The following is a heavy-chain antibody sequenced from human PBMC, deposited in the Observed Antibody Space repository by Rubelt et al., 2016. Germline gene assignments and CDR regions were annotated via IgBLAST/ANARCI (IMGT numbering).Heavy chain of an antibody. CDR2: IHQDGGEK. CDR1: GFSFSRYW. D-gene: IGHD1-26*01. J-gene: IGHJ3*02. CDR3: PRASGSYGGAFDI. V-gene: IGHV3-7*04. Sequence: PASGFSFSRYWMSWVRQAPGKGLEWVANIHQDGGEKYYVYSVEGRFPISRDNAKYSLYLQVNNLRTKGLSEYYWPRASGSYGGAFDIWGQGTMVTGSS.